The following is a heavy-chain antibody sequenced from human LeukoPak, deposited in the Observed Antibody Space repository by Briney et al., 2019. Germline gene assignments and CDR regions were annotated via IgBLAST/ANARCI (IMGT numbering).Heavy chain of an antibody. CDR3: ASFCSSTSCYSSLYSTGYYYYGMDV. J-gene: IGHJ6*02. Sequence: PGGSLRLSCAAPGITFSSHAMTWVRQAPGKGLEWVAAIRGNGATTDYADSVKGRFTISRDNSKSTLYLQMNSLRAEDTAVYYCASFCSSTSCYSSLYSTGYYYYGMDVWGQGTTVTVSS. D-gene: IGHD2-2*02. CDR1: GITFSSHA. CDR2: IRGNGATT. V-gene: IGHV3-23*01.